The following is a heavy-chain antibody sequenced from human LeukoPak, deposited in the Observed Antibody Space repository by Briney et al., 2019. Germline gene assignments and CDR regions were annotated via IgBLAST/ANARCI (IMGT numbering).Heavy chain of an antibody. J-gene: IGHJ3*02. CDR2: IIPIFGTA. V-gene: IGHV1-69*13. Sequence: GASVKVSCKASGGTFSSYAISWVRQAPGQGLEWMGGIIPIFGTANHAQKFQGRVTITADESTSTAYMELSSLRSEDTAVYYCASGVRFLEWLNAFDIWGQGTMVTVSS. CDR1: GGTFSSYA. D-gene: IGHD3-3*01. CDR3: ASGVRFLEWLNAFDI.